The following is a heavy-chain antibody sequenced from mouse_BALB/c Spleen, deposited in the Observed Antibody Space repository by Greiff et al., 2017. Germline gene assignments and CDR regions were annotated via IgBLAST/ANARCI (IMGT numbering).Heavy chain of an antibody. CDR2: ISTYYGNT. V-gene: IGHV1-67*01. J-gene: IGHJ1*01. Sequence: VQLVESGPELVRPGVSVKISCKGSSYTFTDYAMHWVKQSHAKSLEWIGVISTYYGNTNYNQKFKGKATMTVDKSSSTAYMELARLTSEDSAVYYCARGGYLDWYFDVWGAGTTVTVSS. CDR3: ARGGYLDWYFDV. CDR1: SYTFTDYA. D-gene: IGHD3-1*01.